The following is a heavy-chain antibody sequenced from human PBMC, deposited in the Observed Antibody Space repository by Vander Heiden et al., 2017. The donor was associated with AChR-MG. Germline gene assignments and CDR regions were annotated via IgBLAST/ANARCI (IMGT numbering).Heavy chain of an antibody. V-gene: IGHV4-34*01. CDR3: ARVYIKKRGSGWYGGYYYYGMDV. CDR2: INHSGST. CDR1: GGSFRGYY. J-gene: IGHJ6*02. Sequence: QVQLQQWGAGLLKPSETLSLTCAVYGGSFRGYYWSWLRQPPGKGLEWIGEINHSGSTNYNPSLKSRVTISVDTSKNQFSLKLSSVTAADTAVYYCARVYIKKRGSGWYGGYYYYGMDVWGQGTTVTVSS. D-gene: IGHD6-19*01.